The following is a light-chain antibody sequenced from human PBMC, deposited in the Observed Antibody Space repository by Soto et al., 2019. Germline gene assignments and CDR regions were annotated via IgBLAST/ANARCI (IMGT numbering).Light chain of an antibody. CDR2: GAS. J-gene: IGKJ1*01. V-gene: IGKV3-20*01. CDR1: QSVGSGY. Sequence: EIVLTQSPGTLSLSPGDGATLSCRASQSVGSGYLAWYQQKPGQAPRLLIYGASRRATGIPDRFSGSGSGTDFTLSISRLEPEDFAVYWCQHYGNSPTFGQGTKV. CDR3: QHYGNSPT.